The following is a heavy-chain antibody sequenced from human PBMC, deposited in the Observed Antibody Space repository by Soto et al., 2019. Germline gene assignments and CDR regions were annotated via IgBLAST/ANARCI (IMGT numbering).Heavy chain of an antibody. J-gene: IGHJ5*02. V-gene: IGHV1-8*01. CDR2: MNPNSGNT. D-gene: IGHD2-2*01. Sequence: QVQLVQSGAEVKKPGASVKVSCKASGYTFTSYDINWVRQATGQGLEWMGWMNPNSGNTGYAQKFQGRVSMTSNTSISTVYMQLCSLRSEDTAVNYCARGRLRSRRILVVPAAADWFDPWGHATLVTVSS. CDR1: GYTFTSYD. CDR3: ARGRLRSRRILVVPAAADWFDP.